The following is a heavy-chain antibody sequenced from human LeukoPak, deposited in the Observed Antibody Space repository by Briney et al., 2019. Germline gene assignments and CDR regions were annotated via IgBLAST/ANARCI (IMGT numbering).Heavy chain of an antibody. CDR1: GYTFTSYD. CDR2: MNPNSGHT. V-gene: IGHV1-8*01. CDR3: ARGSGQYSSGWYREDYGMDV. D-gene: IGHD6-19*01. Sequence: ASVKVSCKASGYTFTSYDINWVRQATGQGLDWMGWMNPNSGHTGYAQKFQGRVTMTRNTSISTAYMELSSLRSEDTAVYYCARGSGQYSSGWYREDYGMDVWGQGTTVTVSS. J-gene: IGHJ6*02.